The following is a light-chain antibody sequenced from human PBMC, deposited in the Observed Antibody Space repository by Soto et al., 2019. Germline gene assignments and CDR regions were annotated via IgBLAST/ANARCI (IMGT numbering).Light chain of an antibody. Sequence: SYELTQPPSVSVAPGQTARVACGGSNIGSKSVHWYQQKPGHAPVLVMYYDSDRPSGIPERFSGSNSGNTATLTISRVEAWDEADYYCQVWDISSAHVIFGGGTKLTVL. V-gene: IGLV3-21*01. CDR2: YDS. CDR3: QVWDISSAHVI. J-gene: IGLJ2*01. CDR1: NIGSKS.